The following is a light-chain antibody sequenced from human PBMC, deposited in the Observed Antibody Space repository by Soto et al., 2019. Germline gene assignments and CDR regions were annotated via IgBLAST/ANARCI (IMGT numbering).Light chain of an antibody. CDR3: KQNYSPPQT. CDR2: WAS. V-gene: IGKV4-1*01. Sequence: DIVMTQSPDSLAVSLGERATINCKSSQSVLYSSNNKNYLAWYQQKPGQPPKLLIYWASTRESGVPDRFSGSGSGKVSLPTLSSPQAEDGAFYYYKQNYSPPQTLGQGTKVEI. J-gene: IGKJ1*01. CDR1: QSVLYSSNNKNY.